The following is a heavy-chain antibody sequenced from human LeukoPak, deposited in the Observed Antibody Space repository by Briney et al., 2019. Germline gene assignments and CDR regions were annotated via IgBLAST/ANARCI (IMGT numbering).Heavy chain of an antibody. CDR3: AKVAKGTTGTNDAFDI. Sequence: GGSLRLSCAASGFTFSSYAMSWVRQAPGKGLEWVSAISGSGGSTYYADSVKGRFTISRDNSKNTLYLQMYSLRAEDTAVYYSAKVAKGTTGTNDAFDIWGQGTMVTVSS. V-gene: IGHV3-23*01. D-gene: IGHD1-1*01. CDR2: ISGSGGST. CDR1: GFTFSSYA. J-gene: IGHJ3*02.